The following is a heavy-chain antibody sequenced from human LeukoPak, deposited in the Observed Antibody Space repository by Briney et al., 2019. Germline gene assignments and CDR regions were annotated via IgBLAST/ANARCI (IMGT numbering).Heavy chain of an antibody. CDR2: ISSNGGST. Sequence: PGGSLRLSCAASGFTFSSYAMHWVRQAPGKGLEYVSAISSNGGSTYYANSVKGRFTISRDNSKNTLYLQMGSLRAEDMAVYYCARKNSGSYDAFDIWGQGTMVTVSS. J-gene: IGHJ3*02. V-gene: IGHV3-64*01. CDR3: ARKNSGSYDAFDI. D-gene: IGHD1-26*01. CDR1: GFTFSSYA.